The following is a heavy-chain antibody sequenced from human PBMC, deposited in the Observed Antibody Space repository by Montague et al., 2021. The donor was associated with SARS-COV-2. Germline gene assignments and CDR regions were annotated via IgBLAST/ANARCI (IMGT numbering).Heavy chain of an antibody. D-gene: IGHD4-23*01. J-gene: IGHJ4*02. CDR3: AGHMGQVYGGNTNVPTFGY. V-gene: IGHV4-39*01. Sequence: SETLSLTCTVSGGPISSGGYYWSWIRQPPGKGLEWIGSIYYSGSTYYNPSLKSRVTISVDTSKNQFSLKLSSVTAADTAVYYCAGHMGQVYGGNTNVPTFGYWGQGTLVTVSS. CDR1: GGPISSGGYY. CDR2: IYYSGST.